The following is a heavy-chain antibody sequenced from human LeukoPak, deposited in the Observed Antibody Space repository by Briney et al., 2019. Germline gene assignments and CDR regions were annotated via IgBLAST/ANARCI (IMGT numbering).Heavy chain of an antibody. Sequence: PGGSLRLSCAASGFTFSNYWMHWVRQAPGKGLVWVSRINSDGSSTTYADSVKGRFTISRDNAKNTLYLQMNSLRAEDTAVYYCARDRLSGASIAVAGTPLFWGQGTLVTVSS. D-gene: IGHD6-19*01. CDR2: INSDGSST. CDR3: ARDRLSGASIAVAGTPLF. CDR1: GFTFSNYW. J-gene: IGHJ4*02. V-gene: IGHV3-74*01.